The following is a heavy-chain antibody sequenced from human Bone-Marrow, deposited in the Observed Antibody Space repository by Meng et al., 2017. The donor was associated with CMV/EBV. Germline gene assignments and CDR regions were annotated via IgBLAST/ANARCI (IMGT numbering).Heavy chain of an antibody. CDR2: VFYSGAT. CDR1: GGSISSTNYF. V-gene: IGHV4-39*07. Sequence: GSLRLSCIVSGGSISSTNYFWAWIRQPPGKGLEWIANVFYSGATHYNPSLQSRVTISLDTSKNQFSLKLSSVTAADTAVYYCARGRARMDYWGQGTLVTVSS. D-gene: IGHD6-6*01. CDR3: ARGRARMDY. J-gene: IGHJ4*02.